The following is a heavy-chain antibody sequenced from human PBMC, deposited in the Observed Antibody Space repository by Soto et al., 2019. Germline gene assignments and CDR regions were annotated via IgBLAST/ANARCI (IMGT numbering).Heavy chain of an antibody. Sequence: VGSLRLSCAASVFTFSTYAIHCVRHSPGKWLEWAAFISYDGNNKNYADSVKGRFTISRDNSKNTVYLQMNSLTAEGTAVYYCARSYKSGWYYFHYWGQGTLVTVSS. CDR3: ARSYKSGWYYFHY. J-gene: IGHJ4*02. V-gene: IGHV3-30-3*01. D-gene: IGHD6-19*01. CDR1: VFTFSTYA. CDR2: ISYDGNNK.